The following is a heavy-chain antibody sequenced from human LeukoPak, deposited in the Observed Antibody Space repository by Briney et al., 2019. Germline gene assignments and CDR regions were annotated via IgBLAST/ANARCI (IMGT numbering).Heavy chain of an antibody. CDR3: AKSAPTVTSNFDY. D-gene: IGHD4-17*01. CDR1: GFTFSSHG. CDR2: ISGSGGGT. V-gene: IGHV3-23*01. Sequence: GGSLRLSCAASGFTFSSHGMSWVRQAPGKGLEWVSGISGSGGGTFYADSVRGRFTISRDNPKNTVYLQMNSLRAEDTAVYYCAKSAPTVTSNFDYWGQGTLVTVSS. J-gene: IGHJ4*02.